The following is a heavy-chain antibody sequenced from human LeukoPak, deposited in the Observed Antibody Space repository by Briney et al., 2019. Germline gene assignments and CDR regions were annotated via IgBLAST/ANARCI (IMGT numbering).Heavy chain of an antibody. D-gene: IGHD3-9*01. Sequence: SETLSLTCTVSGGSISSSSYYWGWIRQPPGKGLEWIGSIYYSGSTYYNPSLKSRVTISVDTSKNQFPLKLSSVTAADTAVYYCAGNVLRYFDQGEYFDYWGQGTLVTVSS. V-gene: IGHV4-39*01. CDR3: AGNVLRYFDQGEYFDY. J-gene: IGHJ4*02. CDR2: IYYSGST. CDR1: GGSISSSSYY.